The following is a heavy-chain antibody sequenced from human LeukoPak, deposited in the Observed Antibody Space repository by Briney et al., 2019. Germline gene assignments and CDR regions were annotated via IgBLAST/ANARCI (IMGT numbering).Heavy chain of an antibody. Sequence: GGSLRLSCAASGFPFSNYWMNWVRQAPGKGLEWISYIGNSGGPIGYADSVKGRFTISRDNAKNSLFLQMNSLRAEDTAVYYCARRGIDGDYGHYFDYWGQGTLVTVSS. V-gene: IGHV3-48*04. CDR2: IGNSGGPI. CDR1: GFPFSNYW. D-gene: IGHD4-17*01. J-gene: IGHJ4*02. CDR3: ARRGIDGDYGHYFDY.